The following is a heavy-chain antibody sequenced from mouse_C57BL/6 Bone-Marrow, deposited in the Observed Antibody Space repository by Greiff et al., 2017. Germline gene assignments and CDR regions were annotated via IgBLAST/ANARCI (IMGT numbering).Heavy chain of an antibody. D-gene: IGHD4-1*01. J-gene: IGHJ2*01. CDR1: GYTFTSYW. CDR2: IDPSDSYT. V-gene: IGHV1-50*01. Sequence: QVQLQQPGAELVKPGASVKLSCKASGYTFTSYWMQWVKQRPGQGLEWIGEIDPSDSYTNYNQKFKGKATLTVDTSSSTAYMQLSSLTSEDSAVYYCARERSWVLFGYWGKGTTLTVSS. CDR3: ARERSWVLFGY.